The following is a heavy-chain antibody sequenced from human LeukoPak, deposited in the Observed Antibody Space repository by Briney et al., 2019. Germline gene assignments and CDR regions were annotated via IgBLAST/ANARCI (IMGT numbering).Heavy chain of an antibody. CDR1: GYTFTSYG. J-gene: IGHJ3*02. V-gene: IGHV1-69*13. D-gene: IGHD4-17*01. CDR2: IIPIFGTA. Sequence: SVKVSCKASGYTFTSYGISWVRQAPGQGLEWMGGIIPIFGTANYAQKFQGRVTITADESTSTAYMELSSLRSEDTAVYYCARWDYGDVLGAFDIWGQGTMVTVSS. CDR3: ARWDYGDVLGAFDI.